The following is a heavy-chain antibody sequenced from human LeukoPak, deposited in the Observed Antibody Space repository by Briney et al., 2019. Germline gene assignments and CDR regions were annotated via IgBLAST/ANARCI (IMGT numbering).Heavy chain of an antibody. CDR1: GGSISSSSYY. CDR3: ARRLAAESYYFDY. Sequence: SETLSLTCTVSGGSISSSSYYWGWIRQPPGKGLEWIGSIYCSGSTYYNPSLKSRVTISVDTSKNQFSLKLSSVTAADTAVYYCARRLAAESYYFDYWGQGTLVTVSS. D-gene: IGHD6-13*01. J-gene: IGHJ4*02. V-gene: IGHV4-39*01. CDR2: IYCSGST.